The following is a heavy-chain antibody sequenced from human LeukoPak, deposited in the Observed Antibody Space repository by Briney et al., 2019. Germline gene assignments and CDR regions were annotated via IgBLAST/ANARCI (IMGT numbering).Heavy chain of an antibody. CDR2: IHTSGST. D-gene: IGHD2-15*01. V-gene: IGHV4-4*07. CDR3: ARYSCSGGSCYLDY. CDR1: GGSISSYY. J-gene: IGHJ4*02. Sequence: SETLSLTCTVSGGSISSYYWSWIRQPAGRGREWIGRIHTSGSTKYNPSLKSRVTMSVDTSKNLFSLKLSSVTAADTAVYYCARYSCSGGSCYLDYWGQGTLVTVSS.